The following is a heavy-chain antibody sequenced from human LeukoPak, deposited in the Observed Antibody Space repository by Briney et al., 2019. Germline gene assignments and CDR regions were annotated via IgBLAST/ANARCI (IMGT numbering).Heavy chain of an antibody. CDR1: GFTFSSYS. Sequence: GGSLRLSCAASGFTFSSYSMNWVRQAPGKGLEWVSSISSSSSYIYYADSVKGRFTISRDNAKNSLYLQMNSLRAEDTAVYYCARVSTTAGYSSSWDFDYWGQGTLVTVSS. D-gene: IGHD6-13*01. J-gene: IGHJ4*02. V-gene: IGHV3-21*01. CDR2: ISSSSSYI. CDR3: ARVSTTAGYSSSWDFDY.